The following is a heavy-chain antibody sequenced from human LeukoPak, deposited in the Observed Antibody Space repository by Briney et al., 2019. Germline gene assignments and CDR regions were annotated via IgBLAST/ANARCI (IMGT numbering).Heavy chain of an antibody. J-gene: IGHJ4*02. D-gene: IGHD3-10*01. V-gene: IGHV3-23*01. CDR3: ARTSWFGEFFDY. CDR2: ISGSGGST. CDR1: GFTFSSYA. Sequence: PGGSLRLSCAASGFTFSSYAMSWVRQAPGKGLEWVSAISGSGGSTYYADSVKGRFTISRVNSKNTLYLQMNSLRAEDTAVYYCARTSWFGEFFDYWGQGTLVTVSS.